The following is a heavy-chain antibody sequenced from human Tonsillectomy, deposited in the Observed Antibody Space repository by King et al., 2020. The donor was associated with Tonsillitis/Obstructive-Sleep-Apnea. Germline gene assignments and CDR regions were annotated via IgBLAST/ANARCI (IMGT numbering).Heavy chain of an antibody. Sequence: QVQLVESGGGVVQPGRSLRLSCAASGFTFSNYGMHWVRQAPGKGLGWVAFIWYDGSNIYYADSVKGRFTISRDNSKNTLYLQMNSLRAEDTAVYYCATERGYSDYVSDFDYWGQGTLVTVTS. D-gene: IGHD5-12*01. CDR3: ATERGYSDYVSDFDY. CDR2: IWYDGSNI. J-gene: IGHJ4*02. CDR1: GFTFSNYG. V-gene: IGHV3-33*01.